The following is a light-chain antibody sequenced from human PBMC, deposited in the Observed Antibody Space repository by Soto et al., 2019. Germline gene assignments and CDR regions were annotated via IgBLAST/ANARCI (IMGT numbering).Light chain of an antibody. CDR3: QQYNTYST. CDR1: QSFLYSSNNKNY. J-gene: IGKJ5*01. Sequence: DIVMTQSPDSLAVSLGERATITCKSSQSFLYSSNNKNYLAWYQQKPGQPPKLLIYWASTRESGVPDRFSGSGSGTDFTLTISSLQPDDFATYYCQQYNTYSTFGQGTRLEIK. CDR2: WAS. V-gene: IGKV4-1*01.